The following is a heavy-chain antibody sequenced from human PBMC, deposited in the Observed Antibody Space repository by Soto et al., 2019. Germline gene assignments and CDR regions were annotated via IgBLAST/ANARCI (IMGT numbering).Heavy chain of an antibody. CDR2: INHSGST. CDR3: APSFYVDYSYY. Sequence: QVQLQQWGAGLLKPSETLSLTCAVYGGSFSGYYWSWIRQPPGKGLEWIGEINHSGSTNYNPSLKSRVTISVDTSKNQFSLKLSSVTAADTAVYYCAPSFYVDYSYYWCQGTLVTVS. J-gene: IGHJ4*02. D-gene: IGHD4-17*01. V-gene: IGHV4-34*01. CDR1: GGSFSGYY.